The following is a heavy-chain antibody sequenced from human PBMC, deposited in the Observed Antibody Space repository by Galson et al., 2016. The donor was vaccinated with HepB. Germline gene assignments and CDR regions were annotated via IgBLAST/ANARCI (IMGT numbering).Heavy chain of an antibody. CDR1: GFIFSDYA. V-gene: IGHV3-30*07. J-gene: IGHJ4*02. Sequence: LRLSCAVSGFIFSDYAMHWVRQAPGKGLEWVAVISYDGSEEIYADSLKGRFTISRDNSRDTLYLQMNSLRPEDTAVYYCTKDPQLYVTRGVWDNWGQGALVTVSS. CDR2: ISYDGSEE. CDR3: TKDPQLYVTRGVWDN. D-gene: IGHD3-10*01.